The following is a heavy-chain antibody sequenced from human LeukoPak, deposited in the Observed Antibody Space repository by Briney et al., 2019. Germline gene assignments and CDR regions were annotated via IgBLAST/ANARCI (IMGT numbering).Heavy chain of an antibody. CDR2: INHSGST. CDR1: GGSFSGYY. Sequence: SETLSLTCAVYGGSFSGYYWSWLRQPPGKGLEWIGEINHSGSTNYNPSLKSRVTISVDTSKNQFSLKLSSVTAADTAVYYCARGLRYYYDSSGPHYYFDYWGQGTLVTVSS. J-gene: IGHJ4*02. D-gene: IGHD3-22*01. V-gene: IGHV4-34*01. CDR3: ARGLRYYYDSSGPHYYFDY.